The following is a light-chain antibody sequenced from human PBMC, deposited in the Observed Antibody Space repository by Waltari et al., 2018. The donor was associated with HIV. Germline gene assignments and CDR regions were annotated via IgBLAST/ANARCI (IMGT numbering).Light chain of an antibody. CDR3: QQYYNTPLT. CDR2: WAS. CDR1: QSLLYTSNNKNY. J-gene: IGKJ4*01. V-gene: IGKV4-1*01. Sequence: DFVMTQSPDSLTVSLGERASINCKSSQSLLYTSNNKNYLAWYQQKPGQPPNLLIHWASIRESGVPDRFSGSGSGTDFTLTISSLQAEDVAVYYCQQYYNTPLTFGGGTKVEIK.